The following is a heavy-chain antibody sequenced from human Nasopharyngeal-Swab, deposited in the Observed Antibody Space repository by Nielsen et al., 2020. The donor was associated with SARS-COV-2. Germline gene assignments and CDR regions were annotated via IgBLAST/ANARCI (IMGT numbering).Heavy chain of an antibody. CDR3: AGATVTTAGYGMDV. CDR2: IIPIFGTA. Sequence: LVKVSCKASGGTFSSYAISWVRQAPGQGLERMGGIIPIFGTANYAQKFQGRVTITADESTSTAYMELSSLRSEDTAVYYCAGATVTTAGYGMDVWGQGTTVTVSS. D-gene: IGHD4-11*01. V-gene: IGHV1-69*13. J-gene: IGHJ6*02. CDR1: GGTFSSYA.